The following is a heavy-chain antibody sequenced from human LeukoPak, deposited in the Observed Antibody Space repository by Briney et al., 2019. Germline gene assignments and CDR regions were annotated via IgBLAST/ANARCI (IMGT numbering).Heavy chain of an antibody. D-gene: IGHD3-22*01. CDR1: GGSISTYY. CDR2: VHYSGST. J-gene: IGHJ5*02. V-gene: IGHV4-59*01. Sequence: SETLSLTCTVSGGSISTYYWSWIRQPPGKALEWIGYVHYSGSTNYNPSLKSRVTMSVDTSKNRFSLKLSSVSAADTAVYYCARGKTYYFDSSRPGWFDPWGQGTLVTVSS. CDR3: ARGKTYYFDSSRPGWFDP.